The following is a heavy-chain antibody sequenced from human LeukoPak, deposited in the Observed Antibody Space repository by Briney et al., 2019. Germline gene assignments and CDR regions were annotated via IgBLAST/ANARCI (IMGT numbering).Heavy chain of an antibody. Sequence: GGSLRLSCVASGFTFSNYAMHWVRQAPGKGLEWVAVISYDGSNKYYADSAKGRFTISRDNSKNTLYLQMNSLRVEDTAVYYCATVWMEKQLWLLFHPWGQGTLVTVSS. CDR3: ATVWMEKQLWLLFHP. J-gene: IGHJ5*02. CDR2: ISYDGSNK. D-gene: IGHD5-18*01. CDR1: GFTFSNYA. V-gene: IGHV3-30-3*01.